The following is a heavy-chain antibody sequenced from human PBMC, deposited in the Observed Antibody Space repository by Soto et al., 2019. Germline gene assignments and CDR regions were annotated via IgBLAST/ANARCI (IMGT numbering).Heavy chain of an antibody. CDR2: IYYIGNT. CDR3: ARGQRRGGSSGWSL. Sequence: SETLSLTCSVSGGSISSSNYYWAWLRQPPGKGLEWIGSIYYIGNTYYKPSLKSRVTISVDTSKNQFSLNLNSVTAADTAVYYCARGQRRGGSSGWSLWGQGTLVTVSS. V-gene: IGHV4-39*07. D-gene: IGHD6-19*01. CDR1: GGSISSSNYY. J-gene: IGHJ4*02.